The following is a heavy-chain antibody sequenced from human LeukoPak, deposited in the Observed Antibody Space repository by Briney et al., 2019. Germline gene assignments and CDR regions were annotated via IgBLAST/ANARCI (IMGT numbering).Heavy chain of an antibody. CDR3: AKDVSYYYYMDV. Sequence: GGSLRLSCASSGFIFSFYGMHWARQAPGEGLEWVAFIRSDGSIKYYADSVKGRFTISRDNSKNTLYLQMNSLRVEDTAVYYCAKDVSYYYYMDVWGKGTTVTISS. J-gene: IGHJ6*03. CDR2: IRSDGSIK. V-gene: IGHV3-30*02. CDR1: GFIFSFYG.